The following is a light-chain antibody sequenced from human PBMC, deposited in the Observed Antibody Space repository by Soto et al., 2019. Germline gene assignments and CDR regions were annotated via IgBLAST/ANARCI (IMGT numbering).Light chain of an antibody. J-gene: IGKJ1*01. CDR2: AAS. Sequence: PSSLSASVGDRVTIPCRASQSISSYLNWYQQKPRKAPKLLIYAASSLQSGVPSRFSGSGSGTEFTLTISSLQSDDFAVYYCQQFGDWPSFGLGTKVDIK. CDR3: QQFGDWPS. CDR1: QSISSY. V-gene: IGKV1-39*01.